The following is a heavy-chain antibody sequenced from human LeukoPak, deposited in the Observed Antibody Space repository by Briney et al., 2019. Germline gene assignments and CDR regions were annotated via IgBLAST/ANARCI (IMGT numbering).Heavy chain of an antibody. Sequence: GGSLRLSCAASGFTFSSYSMNWVRQAPGKGLEWVSSISSSSYIYYADSVKGRFTISRDNAKNSLYLQMNSLRAEDTAVYYCARDPYGDYSFDYWGQGTLVTVSS. V-gene: IGHV3-21*01. CDR2: ISSSSYI. J-gene: IGHJ4*02. CDR3: ARDPYGDYSFDY. CDR1: GFTFSSYS. D-gene: IGHD4-17*01.